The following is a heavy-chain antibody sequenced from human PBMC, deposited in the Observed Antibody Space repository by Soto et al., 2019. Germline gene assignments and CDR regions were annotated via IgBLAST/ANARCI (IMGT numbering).Heavy chain of an antibody. D-gene: IGHD6-19*01. CDR2: TYYRSKWYN. J-gene: IGHJ4*02. CDR3: ARDTPPSSGWYYFDS. V-gene: IGHV6-1*01. CDR1: GDSVASNSAA. Sequence: SQTLSLTCAISGDSVASNSAAWSWIRQSPSRGLEWLGRTYYRSKWYNDYAVSVKSRISINPDTSKNQSYLQLNFVTPEDTAVYYGARDTPPSSGWYYFDSWGQGTLVTVSS.